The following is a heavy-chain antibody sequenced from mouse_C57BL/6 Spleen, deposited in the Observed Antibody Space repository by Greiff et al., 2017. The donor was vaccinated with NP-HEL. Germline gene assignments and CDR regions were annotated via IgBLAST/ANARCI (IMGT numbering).Heavy chain of an antibody. CDR1: GYTFTEYT. CDR2: FYPGSGSI. V-gene: IGHV1-62-2*01. Sequence: VQLVESGAELVKPGASVKLSCKASGYTFTEYTIHWVKQRSGQGLEWIGWFYPGSGSIKYNEKFKDKATLTADKSSSTVYMELSRLTSEDSAVYFCARHEATTVVPLYGMDYWGQGTSVTVSS. CDR3: ARHEATTVVPLYGMDY. J-gene: IGHJ4*01. D-gene: IGHD1-1*01.